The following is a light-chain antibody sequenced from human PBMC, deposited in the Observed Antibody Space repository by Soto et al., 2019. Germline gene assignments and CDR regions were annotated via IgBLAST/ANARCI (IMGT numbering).Light chain of an antibody. Sequence: EIVLTQSPGTLSLSPGERATLSCRASRSVSSSYLAWYQQKPGQAPRLLIYGASSRATGIPDRFSGSGPGTDFTLTISGLEPEDFAVYYCQQYGSSPRTFGQGTKVDIK. V-gene: IGKV3-20*01. CDR2: GAS. CDR3: QQYGSSPRT. J-gene: IGKJ1*01. CDR1: RSVSSSY.